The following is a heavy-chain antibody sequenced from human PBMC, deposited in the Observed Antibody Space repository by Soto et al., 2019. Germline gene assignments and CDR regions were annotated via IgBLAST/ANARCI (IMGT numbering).Heavy chain of an antibody. CDR3: ARAPQDDYIWGTPNYMDV. CDR2: IIPIFGTA. V-gene: IGHV1-69*13. CDR1: GGTFSSYA. Sequence: ASEKVSCKASGGTFSSYAIIWVRQAPGQGLEWKGGIIPIFGTANYAQKFQGRVTITADESTSTAYMELSSLRSEDTAVYYCARAPQDDYIWGTPNYMDVWGKGTTVTVSS. J-gene: IGHJ6*03. D-gene: IGHD3-16*01.